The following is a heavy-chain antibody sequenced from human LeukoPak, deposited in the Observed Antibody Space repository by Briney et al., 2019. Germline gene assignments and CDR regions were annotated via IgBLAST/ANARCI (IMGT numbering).Heavy chain of an antibody. V-gene: IGHV5-51*01. D-gene: IGHD3-22*01. CDR1: GYNFASYW. CDR2: LYPGDSDT. J-gene: IGHJ4*02. CDR3: AISHYYDSSGYYPYYFDY. Sequence: GESLKISCKGSGYNFASYWIGWVRQMPGKGLEWMGILYPGDSDTRYSPSFQGQVTISADKSISTAYLQWSSLKASDTAMYYCAISHYYDSSGYYPYYFDYWGQGTLVTVSS.